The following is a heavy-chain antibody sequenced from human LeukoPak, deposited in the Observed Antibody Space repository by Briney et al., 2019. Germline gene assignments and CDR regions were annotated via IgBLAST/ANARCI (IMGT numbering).Heavy chain of an antibody. V-gene: IGHV3-30*18. CDR1: GFTFSSYG. CDR2: ISYDGSNK. D-gene: IGHD6-19*01. CDR3: AKDQGDGGWYIVTCFDY. Sequence: GGSLRLSCAASGFTFSSYGMHWVRQAPGKGLEWVAVISYDGSNKYYADSVKGRFTISRDNSKNTLYLQMNSLRAEDTAVYYCAKDQGDGGWYIVTCFDYWGQGTLVTVSS. J-gene: IGHJ4*02.